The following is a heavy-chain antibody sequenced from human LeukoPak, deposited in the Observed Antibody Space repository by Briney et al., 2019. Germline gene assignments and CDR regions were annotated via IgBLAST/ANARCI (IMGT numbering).Heavy chain of an antibody. V-gene: IGHV4-39*07. CDR3: ARDGDYGDYRVAFDI. J-gene: IGHJ3*02. CDR2: IYYSGTT. D-gene: IGHD4-17*01. CDR1: GGSISSSNYY. Sequence: SETLSLTCTVSGGSISSSNYYWGWIRQPPGKGLEWIGSIYYSGTTYYNPSLKSRVTISVDTSKNQFSLKLSSVTAADTAVYYCARDGDYGDYRVAFDIWGQGTMVTVSS.